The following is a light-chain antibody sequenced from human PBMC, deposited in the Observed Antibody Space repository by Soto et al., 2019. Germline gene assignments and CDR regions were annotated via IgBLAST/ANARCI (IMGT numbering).Light chain of an antibody. J-gene: IGKJ4*01. CDR1: QGISYY. CDR3: QKYNTAPLT. V-gene: IGKV1-27*01. CDR2: SAS. Sequence: DVQMTQSPSSLSVSVGDRVTITCRASQGISYYLAWYQQRPGKVPELLIYSASTLHSGVPSRFSGSGSGTDFTLTISSLQPEDVATYYCQKYNTAPLTFAGGTKVEIK.